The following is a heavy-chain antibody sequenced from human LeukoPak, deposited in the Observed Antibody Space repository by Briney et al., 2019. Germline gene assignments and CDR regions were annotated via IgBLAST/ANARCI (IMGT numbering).Heavy chain of an antibody. Sequence: PGGSLRLSCAASGFAFSSYGMHWVRQAPGKGLEWVAFIRYDGSNKYYADSEKGRFTISRDNSKNTLYLQMNSLRAEDTAVYYCANIIGFDYWGQGTLVTVSS. CDR1: GFAFSSYG. CDR3: ANIIGFDY. J-gene: IGHJ4*02. CDR2: IRYDGSNK. V-gene: IGHV3-30*02.